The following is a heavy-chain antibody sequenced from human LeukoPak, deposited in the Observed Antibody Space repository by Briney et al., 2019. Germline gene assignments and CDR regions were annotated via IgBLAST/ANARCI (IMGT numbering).Heavy chain of an antibody. Sequence: GGSLRLSCAASGFTFSSYAMHWVRQAPGKGLEWVAVISYDGSNKYYADSVKGRFTISRDNSKNTLYLQMNSLRAEDTAVYYCAKGERPGNLWFGEFYPNDAFDIWGQGAMVTVSS. V-gene: IGHV3-30*04. CDR2: ISYDGSNK. CDR3: AKGERPGNLWFGEFYPNDAFDI. D-gene: IGHD3-10*01. J-gene: IGHJ3*02. CDR1: GFTFSSYA.